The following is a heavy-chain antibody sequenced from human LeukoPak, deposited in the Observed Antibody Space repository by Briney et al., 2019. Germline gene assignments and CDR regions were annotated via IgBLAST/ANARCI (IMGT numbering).Heavy chain of an antibody. CDR3: ARVDRLNYDSSGYRDY. Sequence: PSETLSLTCTVSGGSISSYYWSWIRQPPGKGLEWIGYIHYSGSTNYNPSLKSRVTISVDTSKNQFSLKLSSVTAADTAVYYCARVDRLNYDSSGYRDYWGQGTLVTVSS. CDR2: IHYSGST. V-gene: IGHV4-59*08. J-gene: IGHJ4*02. CDR1: GGSISSYY. D-gene: IGHD3-22*01.